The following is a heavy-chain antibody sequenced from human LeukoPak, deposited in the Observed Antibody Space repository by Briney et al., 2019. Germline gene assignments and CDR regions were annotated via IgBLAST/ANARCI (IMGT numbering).Heavy chain of an antibody. CDR1: GGSFSGYY. V-gene: IGHV4-34*01. D-gene: IGHD2-2*01. J-gene: IGHJ4*02. Sequence: KPSETLSLTCAVYGGSFSGYYWSWIRQPPGKGLEWIGEINHSGSTNYNPSLKSRVTISVDTSKDQFSLKLSSVTAADTAVYYCASCYCSSTSCYVFDYWGQGTLVTVSS. CDR2: INHSGST. CDR3: ASCYCSSTSCYVFDY.